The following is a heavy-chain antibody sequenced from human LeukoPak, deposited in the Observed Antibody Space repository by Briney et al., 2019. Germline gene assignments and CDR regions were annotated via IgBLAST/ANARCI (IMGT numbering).Heavy chain of an antibody. J-gene: IGHJ4*02. Sequence: GGSLRLSCSASGFTFSSYAMHWVRQAPGKGLEYVSAISSNGSSTYYADSVKGRFTISRDNSKNTLYLQMSSLRAEDTAVYYCVKISSSWYDYWGQGTLVTVSS. CDR2: ISSNGSST. CDR1: GFTFSSYA. CDR3: VKISSSWYDY. V-gene: IGHV3-64D*09. D-gene: IGHD6-13*01.